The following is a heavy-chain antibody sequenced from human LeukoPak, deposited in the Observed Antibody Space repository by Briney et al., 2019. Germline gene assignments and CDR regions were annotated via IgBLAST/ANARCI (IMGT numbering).Heavy chain of an antibody. CDR2: ISYDGSNK. D-gene: IGHD2-2*01. CDR1: GFTFSSYG. J-gene: IGHJ4*02. V-gene: IGHV3-30*18. CDR3: AKDRRRYCSSTSCYFADY. Sequence: PGGSLRLSCAASGFTFSSYGMHWVRQAPGKGLEWVAVISYDGSNKYYADSVKGRFTISRDNSKNTLYLQMNSLRAEDMAVYYCAKDRRRYCSSTSCYFADYWGQGTLVTVSS.